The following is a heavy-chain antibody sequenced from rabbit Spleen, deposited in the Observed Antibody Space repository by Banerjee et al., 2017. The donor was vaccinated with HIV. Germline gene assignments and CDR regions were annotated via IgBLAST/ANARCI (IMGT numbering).Heavy chain of an antibody. CDR3: ARLFAYAGYAGFGYATLDYFNL. V-gene: IGHV1S47*01. D-gene: IGHD6-1*01. Sequence: QEQLVEYGGDLVQPEGSLTLTCKASGLDFSSSYWICWVRQAPGKGLEWIACIYVGSGGGTYYATWVNGRFTTSRSTSLNTVTLQMTSLTAADTATYFCARLFAYAGYAGFGYATLDYFNLWGPGTLVTVS. CDR1: GLDFSSSYW. CDR2: IYVGSGGGT. J-gene: IGHJ4*01.